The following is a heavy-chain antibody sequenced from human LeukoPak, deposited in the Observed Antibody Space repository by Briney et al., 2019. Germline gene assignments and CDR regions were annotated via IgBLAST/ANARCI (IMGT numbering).Heavy chain of an antibody. V-gene: IGHV4-39*01. CDR2: IFYTGST. CDR3: AGAAVRGSGRSYPRPFDY. CDR1: SGSISTRNYY. J-gene: IGHJ4*02. D-gene: IGHD3-10*01. Sequence: SETLSLTCTVSSGSISTRNYYWGWVRQPPGKALEWIGNIFYTGSTYYSPSLKSRVTISVDTSKNQFSLKLSSVTAADTAVYYCAGAAVRGSGRSYPRPFDYWGQGTLVTVSS.